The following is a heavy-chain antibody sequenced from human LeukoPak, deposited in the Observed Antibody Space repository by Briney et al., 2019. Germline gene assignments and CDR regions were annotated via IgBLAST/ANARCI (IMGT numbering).Heavy chain of an antibody. Sequence: GESLKISCQGSGYSFSNYWIGWVRQRPGKGPEWMGVIYPADSDTRYSPSFQGQVTISADKSISTAYLQWSSLKASDSAMYYCARRYSGNCYSFDYWDQGSLVTVSS. CDR2: IYPADSDT. D-gene: IGHD2-21*02. CDR3: ARRYSGNCYSFDY. V-gene: IGHV5-51*01. CDR1: GYSFSNYW. J-gene: IGHJ4*02.